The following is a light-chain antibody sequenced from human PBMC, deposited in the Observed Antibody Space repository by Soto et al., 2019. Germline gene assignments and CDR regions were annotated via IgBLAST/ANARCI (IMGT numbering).Light chain of an antibody. CDR1: SSDVGSYNL. J-gene: IGLJ1*01. V-gene: IGLV2-23*01. Sequence: QSVLTQPASVSGSPGQSITISCTGNSSDVGSYNLVSWYQQPPGKAPKLMIYEGSKRPSGVSNRFSGSKSGNTASLTVSGLQAEDEADYYCCSYAGSSTLGVFGTGTKLTVL. CDR3: CSYAGSSTLGV. CDR2: EGS.